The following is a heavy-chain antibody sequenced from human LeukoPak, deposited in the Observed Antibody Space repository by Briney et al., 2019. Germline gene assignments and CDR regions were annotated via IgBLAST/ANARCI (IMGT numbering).Heavy chain of an antibody. CDR3: ARDSRLYF. CDR2: ISSSGNNI. Sequence: GGSLRLSCAASGLTFINYEMNWVRQAPGKGLEWVASISSSGNNIFYVDSVKGRFTISRDNSKNSLYLQVNSLRAEDTAVYYCARDSRLYFWGQGTLVTVSS. J-gene: IGHJ4*02. D-gene: IGHD4/OR15-4a*01. CDR1: GLTFINYE. V-gene: IGHV3-48*03.